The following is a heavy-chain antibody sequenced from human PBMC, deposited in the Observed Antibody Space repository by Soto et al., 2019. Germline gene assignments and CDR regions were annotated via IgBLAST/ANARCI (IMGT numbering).Heavy chain of an antibody. CDR1: GYTFTSYY. J-gene: IGHJ4*02. CDR2: INPSGGST. V-gene: IGHV1-46*01. CDR3: ARDKDRYDSSGYYYEELDY. D-gene: IGHD3-22*01. Sequence: ASVKVSWKASGYTFTSYYMHWVRQAPGQGLEWMGIINPSGGSTSYAQKFQGRVTMTRDTSTSTVYMELSSLRSEDTAVYYCARDKDRYDSSGYYYEELDYWGQGTLVTVSS.